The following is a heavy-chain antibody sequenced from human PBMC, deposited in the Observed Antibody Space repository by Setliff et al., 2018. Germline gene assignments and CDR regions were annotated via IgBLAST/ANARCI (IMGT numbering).Heavy chain of an antibody. CDR1: GFTVSSSD. D-gene: IGHD3-10*01. V-gene: IGHV3-53*01. CDR2: LSGDGNA. J-gene: IGHJ4*02. CDR3: RLWFGELSRDY. Sequence: GGSLRLSCATSGFTVSSSDMGWVRQAPGKGLEWISVLSGDGNAYYADSVKGRFTISGDTSKNALYLQMNSLRAEDTAVYYCRLWFGELSRDYWGPGTLVTVSS.